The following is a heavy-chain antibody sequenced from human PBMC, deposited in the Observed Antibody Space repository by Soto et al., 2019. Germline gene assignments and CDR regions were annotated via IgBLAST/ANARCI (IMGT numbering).Heavy chain of an antibody. CDR3: ARGYYDFWSGPEADWFDP. D-gene: IGHD3-3*01. CDR1: GYTFTSYA. CDR2: INAGNGNT. V-gene: IGHV1-3*01. Sequence: ASVKVSCKASGYTFTSYAMHWVRQAPGQRLEWMGWINAGNGNTKYSQKFQGRVTITRDTSASTAYMELSSLRSEDTAVYHCARGYYDFWSGPEADWFDPWGQGTLVTVSS. J-gene: IGHJ5*02.